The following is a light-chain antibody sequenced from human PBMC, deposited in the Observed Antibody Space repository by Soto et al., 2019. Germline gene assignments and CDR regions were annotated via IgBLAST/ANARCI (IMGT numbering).Light chain of an antibody. V-gene: IGKV3-15*01. J-gene: IGKJ5*01. Sequence: EIVMTQSPGTLSLSPCEGPTLFCRASQSVRTKLAWYQQRAGQAPRLLMYGASTRATGIPDRFSGSGSGTEFTLTISSLQSEDFAVYYCQQYNSWPPITFGQGTRLEIK. CDR2: GAS. CDR3: QQYNSWPPIT. CDR1: QSVRTK.